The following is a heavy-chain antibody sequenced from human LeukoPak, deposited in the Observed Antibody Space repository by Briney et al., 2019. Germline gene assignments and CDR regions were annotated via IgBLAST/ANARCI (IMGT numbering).Heavy chain of an antibody. CDR3: ARGRYCSSTSCYTGGLDY. CDR1: GGSISSYY. V-gene: IGHV4-59*01. Sequence: SETLSLTCTVSGGSISSYYWSWIRQPPGKGLEWIGYIYYSGSTNYNPSLKSRVTISVDTSKNQFSLKLSSVTAADTAVYYCARGRYCSSTSCYTGGLDYWGQGTLVTVSS. CDR2: IYYSGST. D-gene: IGHD2-2*02. J-gene: IGHJ4*02.